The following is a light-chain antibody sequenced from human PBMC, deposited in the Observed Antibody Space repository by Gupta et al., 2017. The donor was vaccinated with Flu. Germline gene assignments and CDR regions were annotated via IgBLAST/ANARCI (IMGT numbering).Light chain of an antibody. CDR3: VLYMGCGISDV. J-gene: IGLJ1*01. V-gene: IGLV8-61*01. Sequence: VTLTCSLSSGSVSTMQYPSWFPQNPGQHASTLIYSTYTRCKGVPDRFDGSILWRKADLALTTAQRDDEYDDECVLYMGCGISDVFGTGTKVTVV. CDR2: STY. CDR1: SGSVSTMQY.